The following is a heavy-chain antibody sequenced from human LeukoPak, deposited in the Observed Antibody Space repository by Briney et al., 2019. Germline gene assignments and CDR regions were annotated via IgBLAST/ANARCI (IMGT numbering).Heavy chain of an antibody. CDR1: GYTFTGYY. CDR2: INPNSGGT. D-gene: IGHD2-2*01. V-gene: IGHV1-2*04. CDR3: ARVNQLLWNY. Sequence: SVKVSCKASGYTFTGYYMHWVRQAPGQGLEWMGWINPNSGGTNYAQKFQGWVTMTTDTSTSTAYMELRSLRSDDTAVYYCARVNQLLWNYWGQGTLVTVSS. J-gene: IGHJ4*02.